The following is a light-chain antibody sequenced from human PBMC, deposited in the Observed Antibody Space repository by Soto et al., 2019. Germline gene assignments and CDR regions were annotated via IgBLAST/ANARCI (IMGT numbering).Light chain of an antibody. V-gene: IGLV1-44*01. J-gene: IGLJ3*02. CDR2: SIN. CDR1: YSNIGSNF. Sequence: QAVVTQPPSASATPGQTVTISCSGRYSNIGSNFVSWYQRLPGTAPKLLIYSINQRPSGVPDRFSRSKSGTSASLTISGLQSEDEADYFCSSWDDSLDGPVFGGGTKLTVL. CDR3: SSWDDSLDGPV.